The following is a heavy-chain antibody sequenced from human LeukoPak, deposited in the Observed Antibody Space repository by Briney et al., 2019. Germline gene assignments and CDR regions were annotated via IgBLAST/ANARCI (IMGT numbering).Heavy chain of an antibody. J-gene: IGHJ4*02. CDR3: ASGGLVSRYLDH. Sequence: SETLSLTCTVSGGSISSGGYYWSWIRQHPGKGLEWIGYIYYSGSTYYNPSLKSRVTISVDTSKNQFSLKLTSVTAADTAVYYCASGGLVSRYLDHWGQGTLVTVSS. CDR1: GGSISSGGYY. CDR2: IYYSGST. V-gene: IGHV4-31*03. D-gene: IGHD3-9*01.